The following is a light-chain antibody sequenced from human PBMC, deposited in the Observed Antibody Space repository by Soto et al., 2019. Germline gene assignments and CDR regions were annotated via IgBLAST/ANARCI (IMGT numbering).Light chain of an antibody. V-gene: IGKV3-20*01. CDR3: QQYGSSTPYT. J-gene: IGKJ2*01. Sequence: EVVLTQSPGTLSLSPGERATLSCRASQSVSNNYLAWYQQKPGQSPKLLIFGSSDRATGIPDRFSGSGFGTDFTLTISSLEPEDVAVYYCQQYGSSTPYTFGQRTKLEIK. CDR1: QSVSNNY. CDR2: GSS.